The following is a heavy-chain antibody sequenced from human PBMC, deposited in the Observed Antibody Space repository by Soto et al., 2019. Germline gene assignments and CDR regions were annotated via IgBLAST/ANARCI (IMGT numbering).Heavy chain of an antibody. CDR3: AGHSSGVPGYYYGMDV. Sequence: QVQLVQSGAEVKKPGSSVKVSCKASGGTFSSYAISWVRQAPGQGLEWMGGIIPIFDTADYAQKFQGRVTTTADESTNTAYMELRSLRSEDTAVYYCAGHSSGVPGYYYGMDVWGQGTTVTVSS. V-gene: IGHV1-69*12. D-gene: IGHD3-22*01. CDR2: IIPIFDTA. J-gene: IGHJ6*02. CDR1: GGTFSSYA.